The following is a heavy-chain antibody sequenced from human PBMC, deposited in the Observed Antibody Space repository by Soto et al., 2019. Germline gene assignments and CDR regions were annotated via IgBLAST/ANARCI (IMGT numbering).Heavy chain of an antibody. V-gene: IGHV4-31*03. CDR1: GGSISSGGYY. Sequence: QVQLQESGPGLVKPSQTLSLTCTVSGGSISSGGYYWSWIRQHPGKGLECIGYIFYSGSTYYNPSLKSRVTISVDTSKNQFSLKLSSVTAADTAVYYCAREMAPMNYYYYGMDVWGQGTTVTVSS. CDR3: AREMAPMNYYYYGMDV. CDR2: IFYSGST. D-gene: IGHD5-12*01. J-gene: IGHJ6*01.